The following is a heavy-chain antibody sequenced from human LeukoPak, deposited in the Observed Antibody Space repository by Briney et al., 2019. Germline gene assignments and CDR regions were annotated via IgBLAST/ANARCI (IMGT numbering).Heavy chain of an antibody. Sequence: PGGSLRLSCAASGFTFSSHSMNWVRQAPGKGLEWVSSISSSSSYIYYADSVKGRFTISRDNAKNSLYLQMNSLRAEDTAVYYCARDQVSGYCSSTSCYNYYGMDVWGQGTTVTVSS. CDR1: GFTFSSHS. CDR2: ISSSSSYI. D-gene: IGHD2-2*02. J-gene: IGHJ6*02. V-gene: IGHV3-21*01. CDR3: ARDQVSGYCSSTSCYNYYGMDV.